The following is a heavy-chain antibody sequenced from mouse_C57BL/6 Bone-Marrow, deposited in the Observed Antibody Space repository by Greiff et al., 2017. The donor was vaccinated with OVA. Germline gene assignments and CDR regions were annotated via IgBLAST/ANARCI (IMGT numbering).Heavy chain of an antibody. CDR1: GYTFTSYG. J-gene: IGHJ3*01. CDR2: IYPRSGNT. Sequence: QVQLQQSGAELARPGASVKLSCKASGYTFTSYGISWVKQRTGQGLEWIGEIYPRSGNTYYNEKFKGKATLTAAKSSSTAYMGLRSLTSEDSAVYFSAREGYYDYDWFAYWGQGTLVTVSA. V-gene: IGHV1-81*01. D-gene: IGHD2-4*01. CDR3: AREGYYDYDWFAY.